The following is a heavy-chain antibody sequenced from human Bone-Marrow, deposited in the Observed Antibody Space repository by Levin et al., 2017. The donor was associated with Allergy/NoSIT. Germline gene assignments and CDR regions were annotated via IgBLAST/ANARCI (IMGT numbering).Heavy chain of an antibody. CDR2: IKQDGSEI. V-gene: IGHV3-7*01. D-gene: IGHD2-15*01. CDR1: GFTFNNFW. Sequence: GESLKISCAASGFTFNNFWMTWVRQAPGKGLEWVANIKQDGSEIYYVDSVKGRFTVSRDNAKNSVYLQMNSLRAEDTAVYYCARPGTYCSGGSCFPPRSWGQGTLVTVSS. J-gene: IGHJ1*01. CDR3: ARPGTYCSGGSCFPPRS.